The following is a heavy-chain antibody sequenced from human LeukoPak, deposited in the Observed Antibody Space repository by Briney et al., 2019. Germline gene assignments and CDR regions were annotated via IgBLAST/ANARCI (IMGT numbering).Heavy chain of an antibody. CDR1: GFTFSSYG. V-gene: IGHV4-34*01. CDR3: ARHRRIQLWLLFDY. CDR2: INHSGST. Sequence: GSLRLSCAASGFTFSSYGMSWVRQAPGKGLEWIGEINHSGSTNYNPSLKSRVTISVDTSKNQFSLKLSSVTAADTAVYYCARHRRIQLWLLFDYWGQGTLVTVSS. D-gene: IGHD5-18*01. J-gene: IGHJ4*02.